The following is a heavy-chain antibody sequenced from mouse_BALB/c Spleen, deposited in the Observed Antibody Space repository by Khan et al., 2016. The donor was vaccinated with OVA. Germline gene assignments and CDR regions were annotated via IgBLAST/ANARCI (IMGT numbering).Heavy chain of an antibody. V-gene: IGHV1-9*01. CDR1: GYTFRSSW. CDR3: ARWGPYGNYGAY. D-gene: IGHD2-1*01. CDR2: ILPGTGSS. Sequence: QVQLKQSGAELMKPGASVKISCKVTGYTFRSSWIEWVKQRPGHGLEWIGEILPGTGSSNYNEKFKDKATFTADTSSNTAYMRLSSLTSEDSAVYYCARWGPYGNYGAYWGQGTLVTVSA. J-gene: IGHJ3*01.